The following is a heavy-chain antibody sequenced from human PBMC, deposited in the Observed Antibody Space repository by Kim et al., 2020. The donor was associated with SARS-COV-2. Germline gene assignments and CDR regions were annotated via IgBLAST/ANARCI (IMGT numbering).Heavy chain of an antibody. J-gene: IGHJ3*02. CDR2: INHSGST. Sequence: SETLSLTCAVYGGSFSGYYWSWIRQPPGKGLEWIGEINHSGSTNYNPSLKSRVTISLDTSKNQFSLKLSSVTAADTAVFYCARCPEGVIPTVANAATAFDIWGQGTMVTVSS. CDR1: GGSFSGYY. V-gene: IGHV4-34*01. D-gene: IGHD4-17*01. CDR3: ARCPEGVIPTVANAATAFDI.